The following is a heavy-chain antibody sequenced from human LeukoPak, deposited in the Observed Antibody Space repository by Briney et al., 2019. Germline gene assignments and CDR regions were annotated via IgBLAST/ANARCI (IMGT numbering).Heavy chain of an antibody. V-gene: IGHV4-38-2*02. CDR2: IYHSGST. J-gene: IGHJ5*02. D-gene: IGHD5-18*01. Sequence: PSETLSLTCTVSGYSISSGYYWGWIRQPPGKGLEWIGSIYHSGSTYYNPSLKSRVTISVDTSKNQFSLKLSSVTAADTAVYYCAREGVDTAIGFGWFDPWGQGTLVTVSS. CDR1: GYSISSGYY. CDR3: AREGVDTAIGFGWFDP.